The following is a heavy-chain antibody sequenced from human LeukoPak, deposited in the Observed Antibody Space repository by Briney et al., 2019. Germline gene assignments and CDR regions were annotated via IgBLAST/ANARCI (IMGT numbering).Heavy chain of an antibody. CDR1: GLTFSSSW. CDR2: INPDGNKK. D-gene: IGHD5-18*01. J-gene: IGHJ4*02. CDR3: ARDLAYSRLDY. Sequence: TGGSLRLSGAVSGLTFSSSWMDWVRQAPGKGLEWVASINPDGNKKYSADSVKGRFTISRDNAENSLYLQMNSLRVEDTAFYYCARDLAYSRLDYWGQGMLVTVSS. V-gene: IGHV3-7*01.